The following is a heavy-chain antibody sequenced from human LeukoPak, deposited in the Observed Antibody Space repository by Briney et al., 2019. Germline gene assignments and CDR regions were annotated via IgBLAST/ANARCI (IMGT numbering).Heavy chain of an antibody. CDR2: TYYRSKWYN. D-gene: IGHD6-19*01. J-gene: IGHJ4*02. V-gene: IGHV6-1*01. Sequence: SQTLSLTCAISGDSVSSNSAAWNWIRQSPSRGLEWLGRTYYRSKWYNGYAESVKSRITINPDTSKNQFSLQLNSVTPEGTAVYYCTRDEQWLVYFDCWGQGTLVTVSS. CDR3: TRDEQWLVYFDC. CDR1: GDSVSSNSAA.